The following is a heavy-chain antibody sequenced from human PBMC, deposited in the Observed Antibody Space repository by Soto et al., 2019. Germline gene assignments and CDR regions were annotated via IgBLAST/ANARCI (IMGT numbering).Heavy chain of an antibody. CDR3: ARAPRAEITLTVAVRYFDH. CDR1: GGSFSDYY. J-gene: IGHJ4*02. CDR2: INHSGST. D-gene: IGHD3-22*01. V-gene: IGHV4-34*01. Sequence: PWETLSLTCAVYGGSFSDYYWSWIRQPPGKGLEWIGEINHSGSTNYNPSLKSRVTISVDTSKNQFSLKLSSVTAADTAVYYCARAPRAEITLTVAVRYFDHWGQGTLVTVSS.